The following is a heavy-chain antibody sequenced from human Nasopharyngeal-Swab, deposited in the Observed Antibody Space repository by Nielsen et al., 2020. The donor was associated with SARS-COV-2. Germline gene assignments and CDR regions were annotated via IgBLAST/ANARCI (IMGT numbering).Heavy chain of an antibody. D-gene: IGHD3-16*02. CDR3: ARAPHYDYIWGTYRQSFNFDY. J-gene: IGHJ4*02. V-gene: IGHV1-18*01. CDR1: GYTFSSYG. CDR2: ISAYSGST. Sequence: ASVKVSCKTSGYTFSSYGITWVRQAPGQGLEWMGWISAYSGSTNYAQKLQDRVTMTTDTSTSTAYMELRSLRSDDTAVYYCARAPHYDYIWGTYRQSFNFDYWGQGTLVTVSP.